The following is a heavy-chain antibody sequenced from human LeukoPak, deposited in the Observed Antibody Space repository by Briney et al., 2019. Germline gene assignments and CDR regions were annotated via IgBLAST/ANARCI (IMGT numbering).Heavy chain of an antibody. CDR2: SPFDGGKE. D-gene: IGHD5-24*01. Sequence: PGGSLRLSCEVSGFTLEAFAIHWVRQAPGKGLEWLAVSPFDGGKEYHADSVKGRFTVSRDNVKNTVYLQMDSLSTEDTGRYFCAREAMAATFNDYWGQGTVVSVSS. CDR3: AREAMAATFNDY. CDR1: GFTLEAFA. J-gene: IGHJ4*02. V-gene: IGHV3-30-3*01.